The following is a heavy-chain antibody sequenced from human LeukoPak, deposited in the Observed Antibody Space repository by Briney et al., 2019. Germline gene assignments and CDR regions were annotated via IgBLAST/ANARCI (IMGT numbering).Heavy chain of an antibody. V-gene: IGHV1-8*01. D-gene: IGHD6-13*01. Sequence: ASVTVSFKASGYTFTSYDINWVRQATGQGLEWMGWMNPNSGNTGYAQKFQGRVTMTRNTSISTAYMELSSLRSEDTAVYYCARGVIAAAGDNFDYWGQGTLVTVSS. CDR2: MNPNSGNT. CDR3: ARGVIAAAGDNFDY. J-gene: IGHJ4*02. CDR1: GYTFTSYD.